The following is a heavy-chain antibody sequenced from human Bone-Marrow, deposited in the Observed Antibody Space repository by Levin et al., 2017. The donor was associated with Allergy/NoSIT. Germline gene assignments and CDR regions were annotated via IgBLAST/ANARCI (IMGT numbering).Heavy chain of an antibody. D-gene: IGHD3-22*01. J-gene: IGHJ3*01. CDR1: HYTFTRYG. Sequence: PAASVKVSCKASHYTFTRYGISWVRQATGQGLEWMGWISPYKGDTKYAQKFQGRVTMTTDASTTTACMELRSLGSDDTAIYYCARDHYYYDGSGHPNVFDLWGQGTMVTVSS. V-gene: IGHV1-18*01. CDR3: ARDHYYYDGSGHPNVFDL. CDR2: ISPYKGDT.